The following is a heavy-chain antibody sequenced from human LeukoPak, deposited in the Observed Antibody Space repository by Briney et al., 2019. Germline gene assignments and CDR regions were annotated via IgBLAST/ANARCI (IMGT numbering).Heavy chain of an antibody. CDR3: ARVRHLERTMVFFDY. CDR1: GFTFTSHD. D-gene: IGHD3-10*01. Sequence: GASVKVSCKASGFTFTSHDFNWVRQASGQGLEWMGWMNPNSGDTGYAQKFQGRVIMTRDTSISTAYMELSSLNSEDTAVYYCARVRHLERTMVFFDYWGQGTLVTVSS. CDR2: MNPNSGDT. J-gene: IGHJ4*02. V-gene: IGHV1-8*01.